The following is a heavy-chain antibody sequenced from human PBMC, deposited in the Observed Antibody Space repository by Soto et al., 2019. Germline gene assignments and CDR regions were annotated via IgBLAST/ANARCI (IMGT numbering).Heavy chain of an antibody. D-gene: IGHD3-10*01. V-gene: IGHV6-1*01. CDR1: GDSVSSNSAA. CDR2: TYYRSKWYN. Sequence: SQTLSLTCAISGDSVSSNSAAWTWIRQSPSRGLEWLGRTYYRSKWYNDYAVSVKSRITINPDTSKNQFSLQLNSVTPEDTAVYYCARGTQDGSGSYLYYYMDVWGKGTTVTVSS. J-gene: IGHJ6*03. CDR3: ARGTQDGSGSYLYYYMDV.